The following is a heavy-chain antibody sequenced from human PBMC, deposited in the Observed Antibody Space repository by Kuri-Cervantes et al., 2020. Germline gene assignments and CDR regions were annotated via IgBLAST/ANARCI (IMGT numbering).Heavy chain of an antibody. D-gene: IGHD3-10*01. CDR1: GGSISSGGYS. Sequence: SETLSLTCAVSGGSISSGGYSWSWIRQPPGKSLEWIGYIYHSGSTYYNPSLKSRVTISVDRSKNQFSLKLSSVTAADTAVYYCAREGSKGQILWFGESGMDVWGQGTTVTVSS. CDR3: AREGSKGQILWFGESGMDV. V-gene: IGHV4-30-2*01. CDR2: IYHSGST. J-gene: IGHJ6*02.